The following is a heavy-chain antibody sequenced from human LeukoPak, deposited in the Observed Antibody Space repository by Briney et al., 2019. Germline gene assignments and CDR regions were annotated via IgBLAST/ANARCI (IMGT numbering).Heavy chain of an antibody. CDR2: INPNSGGT. D-gene: IGHD6-13*01. CDR1: GYTFTGYY. J-gene: IGHJ4*02. Sequence: ASVKVSCKASGYTFTGYYMHWMRQAPGQGLEWMGWINPNSGGTNYAQKFQGRVTMTRDTSISTAYMELSRLRSDDTAVYYCARSSSSSWQVFDYWGQGTLVTVSS. V-gene: IGHV1-2*02. CDR3: ARSSSSSWQVFDY.